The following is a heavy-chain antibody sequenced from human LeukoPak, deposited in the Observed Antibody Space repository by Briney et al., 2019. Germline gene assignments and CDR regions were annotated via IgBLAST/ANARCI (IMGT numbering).Heavy chain of an antibody. CDR2: FDPEDGET. V-gene: IGHV1-24*01. Sequence: ASVKVSCXVSGYTLTELSMHWVRQALGKGLEWMAGFDPEDGETIYAQKFQGRVTMTEDTSTDTAYMELSSLRSEDTAVYYCATVRQWELPNFQHWGQGTLVTVSS. CDR1: GYTLTELS. D-gene: IGHD1-26*01. J-gene: IGHJ1*01. CDR3: ATVRQWELPNFQH.